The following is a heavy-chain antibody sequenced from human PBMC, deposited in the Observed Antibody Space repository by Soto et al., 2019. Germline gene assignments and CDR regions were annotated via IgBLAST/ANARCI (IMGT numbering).Heavy chain of an antibody. J-gene: IGHJ5*02. D-gene: IGHD3-9*01. CDR3: ARMGDYDILTGYYYWFDP. CDR1: GFTFSSYS. V-gene: IGHV3-21*01. Sequence: GGSLRLSCAASGFTFSSYSMNWVRQAPGKGLEWVSSISSSSSYIYYADSVKGRFTISRDNAKNSLYLQMNSLRAEDTAVYYCARMGDYDILTGYYYWFDPWGQGTLVTVSS. CDR2: ISSSSSYI.